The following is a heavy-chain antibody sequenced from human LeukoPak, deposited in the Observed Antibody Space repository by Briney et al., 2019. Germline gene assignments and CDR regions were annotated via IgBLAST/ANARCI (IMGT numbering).Heavy chain of an antibody. CDR3: ARLLRGYSGYDLDY. J-gene: IGHJ4*02. CDR2: ISAYNGNT. D-gene: IGHD5-12*01. Sequence: ASVKVSFKASGYTFTSYGISWVRQAPGQGLEWMGWISAYNGNTNYAQKLQGRVTMTTDTSTSTAYTELRSLRSDDTAVYYCARLLRGYSGYDLDYWGQGTLVTVSS. V-gene: IGHV1-18*01. CDR1: GYTFTSYG.